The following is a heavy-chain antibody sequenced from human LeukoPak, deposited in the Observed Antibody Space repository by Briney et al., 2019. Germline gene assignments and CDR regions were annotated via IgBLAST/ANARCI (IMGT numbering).Heavy chain of an antibody. V-gene: IGHV4-39*01. CDR2: ISYGGNT. Sequence: SETLSLTCTVSGVSISGSRYYWGWIRQPPGRGLEWIGRISYGGNTFYNPSLNSRVTISIDTSKNQFSLKLTSVTAADTAVYYCASILYSGSNNWFDPWGQGTLVTVSS. CDR3: ASILYSGSNNWFDP. CDR1: GVSISGSRYY. D-gene: IGHD1-26*01. J-gene: IGHJ5*02.